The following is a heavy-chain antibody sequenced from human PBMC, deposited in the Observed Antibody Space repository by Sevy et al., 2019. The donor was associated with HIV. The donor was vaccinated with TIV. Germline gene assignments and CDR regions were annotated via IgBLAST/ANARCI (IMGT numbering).Heavy chain of an antibody. Sequence: GGSLRLSCTASEFIFSDYYMTWIRRAPGKGLEWVSWISNSGSDTDYADSVKGRFTISRDNAKKSLYLQMSSLRAEDTAVYYCARESFVSPDAFDIWGQGTMVTVSS. D-gene: IGHD3-10*01. V-gene: IGHV3-11*01. CDR3: ARESFVSPDAFDI. CDR2: ISNSGSDT. J-gene: IGHJ3*02. CDR1: EFIFSDYY.